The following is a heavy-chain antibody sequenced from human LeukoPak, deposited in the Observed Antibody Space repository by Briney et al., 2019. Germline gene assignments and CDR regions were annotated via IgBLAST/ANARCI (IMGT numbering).Heavy chain of an antibody. CDR1: GFTFSSYA. CDR3: AKGGYCSGGSCRDAFDI. Sequence: GGSLRLSCAASGFTFSSYAMSWVRQAPGKGLEWVSAISGSGGSTYYADSVKGRFTISRDNAKNSLYLQMNSLRAEDTALYYCAKGGYCSGGSCRDAFDIWGQGTMVTVSS. J-gene: IGHJ3*02. D-gene: IGHD2-15*01. V-gene: IGHV3-23*01. CDR2: ISGSGGST.